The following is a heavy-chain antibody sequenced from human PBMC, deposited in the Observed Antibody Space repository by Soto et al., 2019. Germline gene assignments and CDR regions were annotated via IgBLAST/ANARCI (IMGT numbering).Heavy chain of an antibody. V-gene: IGHV3-66*01. D-gene: IGHD2-15*01. CDR3: ARVMPYCSGGSRHSVDY. CDR1: GFTVSTNY. J-gene: IGHJ4*02. Sequence: EVHLVESGGGLVQPGESLKLSCVVSGFTVSTNYMTWVRQAPGKGLEWVSGIHIGGGTYYADSVDGRITISRDNSENTLYLQINNLRTEDTAVYYCARVMPYCSGGSRHSVDYWGQGTLVNVSS. CDR2: IHIGGGT.